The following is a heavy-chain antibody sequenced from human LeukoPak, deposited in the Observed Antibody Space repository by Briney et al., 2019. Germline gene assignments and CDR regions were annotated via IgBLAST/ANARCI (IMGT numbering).Heavy chain of an antibody. J-gene: IGHJ4*02. CDR1: GYTFTSYA. CDR3: AREEWSGYQFDY. Sequence: EASVKVASKASGYTFTSYAMHWVRQAPGQRLEWMGWINAGNGNTKYSQKFQGRVTITRDTSASTAYMELSSLRSEDTAVYYCAREEWSGYQFDYWGQGTLVTVSS. V-gene: IGHV1-3*01. CDR2: INAGNGNT. D-gene: IGHD3-3*01.